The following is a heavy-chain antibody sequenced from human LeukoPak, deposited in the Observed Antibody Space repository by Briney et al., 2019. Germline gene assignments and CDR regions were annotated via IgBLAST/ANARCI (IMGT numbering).Heavy chain of an antibody. CDR1: GFTFSSYS. D-gene: IGHD6-6*01. CDR3: ARDAAARPPHYYYYYYMDV. Sequence: PGGSLRLSCAASGFTFSSYSMNWVRQAPGKGLEWVSSISSGSSYIYYADSVKGRFTISRDNAENSLYLQTNSLRAEDTAVYYCARDAAARPPHYYYYYYMDVWGKGTTVTVSS. V-gene: IGHV3-21*01. J-gene: IGHJ6*03. CDR2: ISSGSSYI.